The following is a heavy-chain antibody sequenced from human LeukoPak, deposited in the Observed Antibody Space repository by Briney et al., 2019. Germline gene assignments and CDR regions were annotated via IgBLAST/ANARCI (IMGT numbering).Heavy chain of an antibody. CDR1: GFTFDDYA. J-gene: IGHJ4*02. V-gene: IGHV3-9*01. Sequence: PGGSLRLSCAASGFTFDDYAMHWVRQAPGKGLEWVSTIGWNSGSIGYADSVKGRFTISRDNAKNSLYLQMNSVRAEDTAFYYCAKDGRWLQLEYYDYWGQGTLVTVSS. CDR2: IGWNSGSI. CDR3: AKDGRWLQLEYYDY. D-gene: IGHD5-24*01.